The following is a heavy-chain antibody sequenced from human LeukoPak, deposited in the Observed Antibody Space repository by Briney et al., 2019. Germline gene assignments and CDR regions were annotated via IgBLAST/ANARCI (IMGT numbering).Heavy chain of an antibody. CDR2: IFTSGGT. Sequence: SETLSLTCSVSGGSISNYFWSWIRQPAGKGLEWIGRIFTSGGTDYNPSLKSRVTMSVDTSKNQFSLKLTSVTAADTAVYYCARESRDYDGSGFYHDYWGQGTLVTVSS. CDR3: ARESRDYDGSGFYHDY. D-gene: IGHD3-22*01. CDR1: GGSISNYF. J-gene: IGHJ4*02. V-gene: IGHV4-4*07.